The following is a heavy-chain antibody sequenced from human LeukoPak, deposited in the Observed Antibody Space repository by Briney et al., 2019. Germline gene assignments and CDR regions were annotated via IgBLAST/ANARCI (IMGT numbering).Heavy chain of an antibody. V-gene: IGHV1-69-2*01. CDR2: VDPEDGET. D-gene: IGHD1-26*01. CDR1: GYTFTDYY. Sequence: ASVKISCKVSGYTFTDYYMHWVQQAPGKGRERMGLVDPEDGETIYAEKFQGRVTITADKPTDTAYMELSSLRSEDTAVYSCATGSGSYHDYWGQGTLVTVSS. CDR3: ATGSGSYHDY. J-gene: IGHJ4*02.